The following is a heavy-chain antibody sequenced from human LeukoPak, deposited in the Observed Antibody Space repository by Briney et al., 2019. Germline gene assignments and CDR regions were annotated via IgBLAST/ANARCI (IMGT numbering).Heavy chain of an antibody. CDR1: GFTFSSYS. D-gene: IGHD3-22*01. J-gene: IGHJ4*02. Sequence: PGGSLRLSCAASGFTFSSYSLNWVRLAPGKGLEWVSSISSSGSYIYYADSVKGRFTISRDNAKNSLYLQMNSLRAEDTAVYYCARDVRNYYDSSGYHFDYWGQGTLVTVSS. CDR2: ISSSGSYI. V-gene: IGHV3-21*01. CDR3: ARDVRNYYDSSGYHFDY.